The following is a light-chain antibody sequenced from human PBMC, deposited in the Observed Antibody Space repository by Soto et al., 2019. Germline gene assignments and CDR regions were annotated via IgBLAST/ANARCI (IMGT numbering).Light chain of an antibody. J-gene: IGKJ3*01. CDR2: YAS. V-gene: IGKV3-15*01. CDR3: QHCSNWLPT. CDR1: QTVQRN. Sequence: EVVMTQSPATPYVSPGERATHSCRASQTVQRNLAWYQQKPGQAPSLLISYASTRATGIPARFIGSGSGTESTLTFSSLQSEDSGVYYCQHCSNWLPTFGPVTKVVIK.